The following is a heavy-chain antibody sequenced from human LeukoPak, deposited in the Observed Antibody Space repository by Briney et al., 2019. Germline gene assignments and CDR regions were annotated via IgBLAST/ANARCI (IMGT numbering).Heavy chain of an antibody. CDR3: ARDGGEVRGVIIRGDYFDY. D-gene: IGHD3-10*01. CDR1: GFTFSRYG. J-gene: IGHJ4*02. V-gene: IGHV3-30*03. CDR2: ISYDGGIK. Sequence: GGSLRLSCAASGFTFSRYGIHWVRQAPGKGLEWVAVISYDGGIKYYADSVKGRFTISRDNSKNTLYLEMNSLRAEDTAVYYCARDGGEVRGVIIRGDYFDYWGQGTLVTVSS.